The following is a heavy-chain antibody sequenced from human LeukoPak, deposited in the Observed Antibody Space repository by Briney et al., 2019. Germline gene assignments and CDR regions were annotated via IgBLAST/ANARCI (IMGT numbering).Heavy chain of an antibody. J-gene: IGHJ6*03. CDR3: ARDLYWNDYVWGSYRWSMDV. D-gene: IGHD3-16*02. CDR2: IGTAGDP. Sequence: GGSLRLSCAACGFTFSSYDMHWVRQATGKGLEWVSAIGTAGDPYYPGSVKGQFTISRENAKNSLYLQMNSLRAGDTAVYYCARDLYWNDYVWGSYRWSMDVWGKGTTVTVSS. V-gene: IGHV3-13*05. CDR1: GFTFSSYD.